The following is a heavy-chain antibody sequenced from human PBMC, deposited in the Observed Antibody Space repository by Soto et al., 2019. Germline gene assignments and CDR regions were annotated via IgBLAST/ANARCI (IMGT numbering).Heavy chain of an antibody. J-gene: IGHJ4*02. CDR2: INPSGGST. V-gene: IGHV1-46*01. D-gene: IGHD3-22*01. Sequence: GASVKVSCKASGYTFASYYMHWVRQAPGQGLEWMGIINPSGGSTSYAQKFQGRVTMTRDTSTSTVYMELSSLRSEDTAVYYCARDHSPTYYDSSGALDYWGQGTLVTVSS. CDR3: ARDHSPTYYDSSGALDY. CDR1: GYTFASYY.